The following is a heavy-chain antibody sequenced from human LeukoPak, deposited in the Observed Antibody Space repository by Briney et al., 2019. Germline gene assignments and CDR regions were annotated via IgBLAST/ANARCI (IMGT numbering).Heavy chain of an antibody. Sequence: SETLSLTCTVSGGSISSYYWSWIRQPPGKGLEWIGYIYYSGSTNYNPSLKSRVTISVDTSKNQFSLKLSSVTAADTAVYYCARGCSSTSCYVAFDYWGQGTLVTVSS. CDR3: ARGCSSTSCYVAFDY. CDR2: IYYSGST. CDR1: GGSISSYY. J-gene: IGHJ4*02. D-gene: IGHD2-2*01. V-gene: IGHV4-59*01.